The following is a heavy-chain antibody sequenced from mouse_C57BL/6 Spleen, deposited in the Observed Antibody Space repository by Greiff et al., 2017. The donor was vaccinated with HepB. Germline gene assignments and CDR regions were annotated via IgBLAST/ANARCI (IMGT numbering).Heavy chain of an antibody. CDR3: ASGYCRSAMDY. CDR1: GYTFTSYW. Sequence: VQLQQPGAELVRPGTSVKLSCKASGYTFTSYWMHWVKQRPGQGLEWIGEIDPSDSYTNYNQKFKGKATLTVDTSSSTAYMQLSSLTSEDSAVYYCASGYCRSAMDYWGQGTSVTVSS. D-gene: IGHD2-3*01. CDR2: IDPSDSYT. J-gene: IGHJ4*01. V-gene: IGHV1-59*01.